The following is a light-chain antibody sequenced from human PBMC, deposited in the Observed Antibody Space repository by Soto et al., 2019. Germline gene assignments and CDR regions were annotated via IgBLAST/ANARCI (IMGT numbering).Light chain of an antibody. CDR1: QRLITRY. CDR2: GAS. V-gene: IGKV3-20*01. CDR3: QPYGTSPT. Sequence: EIVLTQSPGTLSLFPGERATLSCRASQRLITRYLAWYQQKPGQAPRLLIYGASSMATGIPDRFSGSVSGTEFTLTISRLEPEDFAVYSCQPYGTSPTFGQGTRLEIK. J-gene: IGKJ5*01.